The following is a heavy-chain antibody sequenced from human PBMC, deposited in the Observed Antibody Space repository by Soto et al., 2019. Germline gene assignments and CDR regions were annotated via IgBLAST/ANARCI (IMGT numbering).Heavy chain of an antibody. Sequence: GGSLRLSCVASGFTFNIYGMHWVRQAPGQGLEWAAALSSDGTNQYYAGSVKGRFTISRDNSKNTLFLQMNGLRAEDTAVYFCAKGGYSYGTADYWGQGTLVTVSS. J-gene: IGHJ4*02. CDR2: LSSDGTNQ. D-gene: IGHD5-18*01. V-gene: IGHV3-30*18. CDR3: AKGGYSYGTADY. CDR1: GFTFNIYG.